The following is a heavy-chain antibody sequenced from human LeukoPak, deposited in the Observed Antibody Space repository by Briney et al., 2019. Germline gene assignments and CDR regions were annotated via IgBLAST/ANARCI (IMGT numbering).Heavy chain of an antibody. CDR2: ISSSRSYI. J-gene: IGHJ6*02. CDR1: GFTFSSYS. D-gene: IGHD2-2*01. CDR3: ARDECSSTSCFEYYYYGMDV. Sequence: GGSLRLSGAASGFTFSSYSMNWVRQAPGKGLEWVSSISSSRSYIYYADSVKGRFTISRDNAKNSLYLQMNSLRAEDTAVYYCARDECSSTSCFEYYYYGMDVWGQGTTVTVSS. V-gene: IGHV3-21*01.